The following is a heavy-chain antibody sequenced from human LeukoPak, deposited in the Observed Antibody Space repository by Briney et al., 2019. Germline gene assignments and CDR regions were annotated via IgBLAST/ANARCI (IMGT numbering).Heavy chain of an antibody. CDR1: GYTFTGYY. D-gene: IGHD5-24*01. V-gene: IGHV1-2*06. CDR3: ARGNGYSSNDY. J-gene: IGHJ4*02. CDR2: INPNSGGT. Sequence: ASVKVPCKASGYTFTGYYIHWVRQAPGQGLEWMGRINPNSGGTNYAQKFQGRVTMTRDTSISTAYMELSRLRSDDTAVYYCARGNGYSSNDYWGQGTLVTVSS.